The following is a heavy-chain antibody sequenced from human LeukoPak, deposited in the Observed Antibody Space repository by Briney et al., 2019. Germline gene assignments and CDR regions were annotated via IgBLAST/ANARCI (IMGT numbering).Heavy chain of an antibody. D-gene: IGHD3-22*01. Sequence: PGGSLRLSCAASGFTFSSYAMSWVRQAPGKGLEWVSAISGSGGSTYYADSVKGRFTISRDNSKNTLYLQMNSLRAEDTAVYYCAKDARINYYDSSGYYSTPYYFDYWGQGTLVTVSS. CDR3: AKDARINYYDSSGYYSTPYYFDY. V-gene: IGHV3-23*01. CDR1: GFTFSSYA. J-gene: IGHJ4*02. CDR2: ISGSGGST.